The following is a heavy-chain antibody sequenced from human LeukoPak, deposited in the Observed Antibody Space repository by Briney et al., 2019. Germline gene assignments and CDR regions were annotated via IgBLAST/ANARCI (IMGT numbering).Heavy chain of an antibody. CDR1: GFTFDDYT. V-gene: IGHV3-43*01. Sequence: PGGSLRLSCAASGFTFDDYTMHWVRQAPGKGLEWVSLISWDGGSTYYADSVKGRFTISRDNSKNSLYLQMNSLRTEDTALYYCANQPAADSYFDYWGQGTLVTVSS. CDR3: ANQPAADSYFDY. J-gene: IGHJ4*02. CDR2: ISWDGGST. D-gene: IGHD6-13*01.